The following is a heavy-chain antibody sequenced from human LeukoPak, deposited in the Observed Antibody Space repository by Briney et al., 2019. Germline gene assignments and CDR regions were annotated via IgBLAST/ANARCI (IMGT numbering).Heavy chain of an antibody. CDR2: IYPGDSDT. D-gene: IGHD2-15*01. CDR3: ARRILSLPGWAFDI. CDR1: GYRFTANW. Sequence: PGESLKISCKASGYRFTANWIGWVRQLPGKGLEWMGIIYPGDSDTRYSPSFQGQVTISADKSISTAYLQWSSLKASGTAMYYCARRILSLPGWAFDIWGQGTMVTVSS. V-gene: IGHV5-51*01. J-gene: IGHJ3*02.